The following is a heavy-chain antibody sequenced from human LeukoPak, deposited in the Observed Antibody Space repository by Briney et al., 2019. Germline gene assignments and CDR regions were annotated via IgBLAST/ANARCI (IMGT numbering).Heavy chain of an antibody. J-gene: IGHJ6*03. CDR2: IRFDGTSE. D-gene: IGHD3-3*01. CDR1: GFTFSSYG. V-gene: IGHV3-30*02. Sequence: GGSLRLSCAASGFTFSSYGMHWVRQAPGKGLEWVAFIRFDGTSEFYADSVKARFTISRDNSQNTVSLQLNNLRIEDTALYYCAKTSLSDPSGHYYYMDVWGKGTTVTVSS. CDR3: AKTSLSDPSGHYYYMDV.